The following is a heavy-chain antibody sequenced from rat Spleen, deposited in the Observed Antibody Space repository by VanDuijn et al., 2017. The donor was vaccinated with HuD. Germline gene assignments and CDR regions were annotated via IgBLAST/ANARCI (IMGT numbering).Heavy chain of an antibody. Sequence: EVQLVESGGGLVQPGRSLKLSCAASGFTFSNYAMAWVRQAPTKGLEWVASITNSGGSTYYRDSVKGRFTISRDNAKSTLYLQMYSLRSEDTASYYCVRHGYTRYYFDYWGQGVMVTVSS. V-gene: IGHV5-25*01. CDR1: GFTFSNYA. CDR2: ITNSGGST. D-gene: IGHD1-9*01. CDR3: VRHGYTRYYFDY. J-gene: IGHJ2*01.